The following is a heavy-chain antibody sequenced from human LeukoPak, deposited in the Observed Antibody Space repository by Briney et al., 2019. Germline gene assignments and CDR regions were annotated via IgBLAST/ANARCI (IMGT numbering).Heavy chain of an antibody. J-gene: IGHJ3*02. V-gene: IGHV3-23*01. Sequence: PGRSLRLSCAASGFTFSSYGMSWVRQAPGKGLKWVSTISGSGGSTDYADSVKGRFTISRDNSKHTLYLQMNSLRAEDTAVYFCAKYLGSGTYYDAFNIWGQGTVVTVSS. CDR3: AKYLGSGTYYDAFNI. D-gene: IGHD1-26*01. CDR2: ISGSGGST. CDR1: GFTFSSYG.